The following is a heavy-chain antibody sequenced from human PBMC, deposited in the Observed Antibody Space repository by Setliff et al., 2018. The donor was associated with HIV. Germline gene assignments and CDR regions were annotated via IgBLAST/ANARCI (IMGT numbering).Heavy chain of an antibody. CDR1: GDSISSDTFY. J-gene: IGHJ4*02. CDR3: ARGRPLSSTWYGAFDY. V-gene: IGHV4-61*02. CDR2: IYTSGTSTSGST. D-gene: IGHD6-13*01. Sequence: PSETLSLTCTVSGDSISSDTFYWSWVRQPAGRGLEWIGRIYTSGTSTSGSTKYNPSLGSRVTISPDTPKNQFSLRLNSVTAADTAVYYCARGRPLSSTWYGAFDYWGQGSLVTVPQ.